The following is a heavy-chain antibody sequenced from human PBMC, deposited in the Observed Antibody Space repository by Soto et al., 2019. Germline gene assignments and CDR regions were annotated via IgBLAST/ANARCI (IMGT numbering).Heavy chain of an antibody. CDR2: IYYSGST. CDR1: GGSISSYY. D-gene: IGHD3-16*02. V-gene: IGHV4-59*01. Sequence: ETLSLTCTVSGGSISSYYWSWIRQPPGKGLEWIGYIYYSGSTNYNPSLKSRVTISVDTSKNQFSLKLSSVTAADTAVYYCARWAPIVTGRPNIFDYWGQGTLVTVSS. J-gene: IGHJ4*02. CDR3: ARWAPIVTGRPNIFDY.